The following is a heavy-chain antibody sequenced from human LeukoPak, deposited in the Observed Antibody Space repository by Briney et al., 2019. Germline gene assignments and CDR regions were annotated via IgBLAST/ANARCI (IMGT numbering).Heavy chain of an antibody. D-gene: IGHD3-16*01. V-gene: IGHV3-66*01. Sequence: PGGSLRLSCAASGFTVSSNYMSWVRQAPGKGLEWVSVIYSGGSTYYADSVKGRFTISRDNSKNTLYLQMNSLRAEDTAAYYCARLRALCAFDIWGQGTMVTVSS. J-gene: IGHJ3*02. CDR1: GFTVSSNY. CDR2: IYSGGST. CDR3: ARLRALCAFDI.